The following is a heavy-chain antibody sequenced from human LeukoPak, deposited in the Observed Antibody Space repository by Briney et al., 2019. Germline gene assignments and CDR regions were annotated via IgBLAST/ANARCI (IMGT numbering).Heavy chain of an antibody. CDR1: GGSISSSSYY. Sequence: SETLSLTCTVSGGSISSSSYYWGWIRQPPGKGLEWIGSIYYSGSTYYNPSLKSRVTISVDTSKNQFSLKLSSVTAADTAVYYCARRGYDSSGYYLVSWGQGTLDTVSS. V-gene: IGHV4-39*01. J-gene: IGHJ4*02. CDR2: IYYSGST. CDR3: ARRGYDSSGYYLVS. D-gene: IGHD3-22*01.